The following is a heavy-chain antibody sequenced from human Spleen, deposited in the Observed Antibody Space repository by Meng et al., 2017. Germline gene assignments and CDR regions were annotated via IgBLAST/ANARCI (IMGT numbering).Heavy chain of an antibody. J-gene: IGHJ5*02. CDR2: INHSGST. CDR3: ARDSRQQLVRWFDP. Sequence: SETLSLTCAVYGGSFSGYYWSWIRQPPGKGLEWIGEINHSGSTNYNPSLKSRVTISVDTSKNQFSLKLSSVTAADTAVYYCARDSRQQLVRWFDPWGQGTLVTVPQ. D-gene: IGHD6-13*01. V-gene: IGHV4-34*01. CDR1: GGSFSGYY.